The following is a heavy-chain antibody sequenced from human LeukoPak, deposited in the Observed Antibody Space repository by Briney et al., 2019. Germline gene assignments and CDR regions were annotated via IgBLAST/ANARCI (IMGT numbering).Heavy chain of an antibody. CDR3: ARDIGNHFGGLDHYYYDY. Sequence: SGTLSLTCAVSGGSISSSNWWSWVRQPPGKGLEWIGRIYNNESTWSNPSLKSRVSMSVDTSKNQFSLKLSSVTAADAAVYYCARDIGNHFGGLDHYYYDYWGPGTLVTVSS. CDR2: IYNNEST. J-gene: IGHJ4*02. V-gene: IGHV4-4*02. D-gene: IGHD2-15*01. CDR1: GGSISSSNW.